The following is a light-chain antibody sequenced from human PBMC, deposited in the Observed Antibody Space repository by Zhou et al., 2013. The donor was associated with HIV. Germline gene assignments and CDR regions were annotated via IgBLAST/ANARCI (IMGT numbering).Light chain of an antibody. CDR3: QQYGSLPVT. CDR1: QSVTKNY. CDR2: GAL. J-gene: IGKJ4*01. V-gene: IGKV3-20*01. Sequence: EVVLTQSPVTLSLSPGERATLSCRASQSVTKNYVVWYQQKPGQAPRLLIYGALSRATGIPDRFSGGGSGTDFTLTINRLEPEDFAVYYCQQYGSLPVTFGRRDQGGDQT.